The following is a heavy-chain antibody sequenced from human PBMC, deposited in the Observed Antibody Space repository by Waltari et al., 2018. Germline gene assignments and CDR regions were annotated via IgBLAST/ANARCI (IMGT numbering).Heavy chain of an antibody. CDR2: ISSTGDTI. CDR3: ARGIAADGGGGY. V-gene: IGHV3-48*03. CDR1: GFPLRGYE. D-gene: IGHD6-13*01. J-gene: IGHJ4*02. Sequence: EVPLVESGGGLVQPGGSLRLPCAAHGFPLRGYEMNWVRQAPGKGLEWISYISSTGDTIYDADSVKGRFTISRDNAKNTLYLQMKRLRADDTALYYCARGIAADGGGGYWGQGILVTVSS.